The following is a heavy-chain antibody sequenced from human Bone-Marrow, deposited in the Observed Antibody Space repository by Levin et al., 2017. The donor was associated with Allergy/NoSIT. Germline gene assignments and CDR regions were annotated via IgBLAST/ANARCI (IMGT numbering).Heavy chain of an antibody. CDR1: GGSFSGYY. J-gene: IGHJ4*02. CDR2: INHSGST. Sequence: GSLRLSCAVYGGSFSGYYWSWIRQPPGKGLEWIGEINHSGSTNYNPSLKSRVTISVDTSKNQFSLKLSSVTAADTAVYYCARGRTMVQGVIITLYYFDYWGQGTLVTVSS. D-gene: IGHD3-10*01. CDR3: ARGRTMVQGVIITLYYFDY. V-gene: IGHV4-34*01.